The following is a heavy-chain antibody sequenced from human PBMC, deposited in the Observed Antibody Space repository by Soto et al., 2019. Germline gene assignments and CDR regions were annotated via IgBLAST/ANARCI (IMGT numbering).Heavy chain of an antibody. CDR1: GVSVTSYY. J-gene: IGHJ4*02. CDR2: IFNRGST. CDR3: ARDTGYSYGAYYDY. V-gene: IGHV4-4*07. Sequence: SETLSLTCSVSGVSVTSYYWNWIRQPAGKGLEWIGRIFNRGSTSYNPSLKSRVTVSLDTSKNQISLRLNSVAAADTAVYYCARDTGYSYGAYYDYWGQGTLVTVSS. D-gene: IGHD5-18*01.